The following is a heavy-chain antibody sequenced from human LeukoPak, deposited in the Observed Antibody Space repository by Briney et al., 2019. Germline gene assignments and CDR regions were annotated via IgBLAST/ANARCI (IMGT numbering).Heavy chain of an antibody. CDR3: ARDLIVATIEGGNYYYGMDV. V-gene: IGHV3-7*03. CDR1: GFTFSSYW. CDR2: IKQDGSEK. J-gene: IGHJ6*04. D-gene: IGHD5-12*01. Sequence: GGSLRLSCAASGFTFSSYWMSWVRQAPGKGVGWVANIKQDGSEKYYVDSVKGRFTISRDNAKNSLYLQMNSLRAEDTAVHYCARDLIVATIEGGNYYYGMDVWGKGTTVTVSS.